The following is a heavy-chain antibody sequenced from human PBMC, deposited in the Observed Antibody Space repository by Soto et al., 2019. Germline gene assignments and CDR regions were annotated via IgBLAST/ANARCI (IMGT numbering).Heavy chain of an antibody. D-gene: IGHD6-13*01. V-gene: IGHV3-30*18. CDR1: GFTFSSYG. CDR3: AKCVSSWYPEKDYYYYMDV. CDR2: ISYDGSNK. Sequence: GGSLRLSCAASGFTFSSYGMHWVRQAPGKGLEWVAVISYDGSNKYYADSVKGRFTISRDNSKNTLYLQMNSLRAEDTAVYYCAKCVSSWYPEKDYYYYMDVWGKGTTVTVSS. J-gene: IGHJ6*03.